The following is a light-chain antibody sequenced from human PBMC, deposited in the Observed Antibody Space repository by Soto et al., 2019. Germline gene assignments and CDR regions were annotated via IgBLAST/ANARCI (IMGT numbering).Light chain of an antibody. Sequence: EIGLTQSPATLAVSPGERGTLSGRASQSVSSYLAWYQQKPGQAPRLLIYDASNRATGIPARFSGSGSGTDFTLTISSLEPEDFAVYYCQQRSNWPPLFTFGPGTKVDI. J-gene: IGKJ3*01. CDR3: QQRSNWPPLFT. V-gene: IGKV3-11*01. CDR1: QSVSSY. CDR2: DAS.